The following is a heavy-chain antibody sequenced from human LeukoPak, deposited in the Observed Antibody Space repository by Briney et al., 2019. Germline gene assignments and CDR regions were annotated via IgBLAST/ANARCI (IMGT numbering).Heavy chain of an antibody. V-gene: IGHV3-23*01. CDR3: AKSPGTTVTTTPLDY. J-gene: IGHJ4*02. D-gene: IGHD4-17*01. Sequence: PGGSLRLSCAASGFSFIIYAMSWVRQAPGKGLEWVSVISDSGYSTYYADSVKGRFTILRDNSKNTLYLQMNSLRAEDTAVYYCAKSPGTTVTTTPLDYWGQGTLVTVSS. CDR1: GFSFIIYA. CDR2: ISDSGYST.